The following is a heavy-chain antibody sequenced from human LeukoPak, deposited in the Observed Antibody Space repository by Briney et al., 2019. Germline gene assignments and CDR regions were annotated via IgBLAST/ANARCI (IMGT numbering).Heavy chain of an antibody. CDR2: IKQDGSEK. CDR3: ARYPYYDFWSGYAVGWYFDL. J-gene: IGHJ2*01. V-gene: IGHV3-7*01. Sequence: PGGSLRLSCAASGFTFSSYWMSWVRQAPGKGLEWVANIKQDGSEKYYVDSVKGRFTISGDNAKNSLYLQMNSLRAEDTAVYYCARYPYYDFWSGYAVGWYFDLWGRGTLVTVSS. CDR1: GFTFSSYW. D-gene: IGHD3-3*01.